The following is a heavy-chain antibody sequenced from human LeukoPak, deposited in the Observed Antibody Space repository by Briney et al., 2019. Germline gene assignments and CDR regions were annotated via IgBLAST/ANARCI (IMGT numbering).Heavy chain of an antibody. V-gene: IGHV3-23*01. J-gene: IGHJ4*02. CDR3: AKRGAEVGETVAPGDY. CDR2: VSRSGGSI. D-gene: IGHD1-26*01. CDR1: GFTFSDNV. Sequence: GGSLRLSCAASGFTFSDNVMSWVRQAPGKGLEWVSSVSRSGGSIYYADSVKGRFTSSRDNSKNTLYLQMNSLRVDDTAVYYCAKRGAEVGETVAPGDYWGQGTLVTVSS.